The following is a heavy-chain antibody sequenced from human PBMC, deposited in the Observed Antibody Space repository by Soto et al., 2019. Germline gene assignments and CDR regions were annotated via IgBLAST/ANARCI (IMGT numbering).Heavy chain of an antibody. D-gene: IGHD3-3*01. CDR2: IDWDDDK. CDR3: ARAFRRGYDFWSGYYPDAFDI. J-gene: IGHJ3*02. V-gene: IGHV2-70*11. Sequence: SGPTLVNPTQTLTLTCTFSGFSLSTSGMCVSWIRQPPGKALEWLARIDWDDDKYYSTSLKTRLTISKDTSKNQVVLTMTNMDPVDTATYYCARAFRRGYDFWSGYYPDAFDIWGQGTMVTVSS. CDR1: GFSLSTSGMC.